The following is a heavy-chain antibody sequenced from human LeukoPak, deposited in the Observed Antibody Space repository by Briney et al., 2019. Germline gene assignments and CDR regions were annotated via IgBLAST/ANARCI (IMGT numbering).Heavy chain of an antibody. CDR3: ARDPSPSGSYYIAGYWFDP. CDR2: ISYDGSNK. CDR1: GFTFSSYA. J-gene: IGHJ5*02. Sequence: PGRSLRLSCTASGFTFSSYAMHWVRQAPGKGLVWVAVISYDGSNKYYADSVKGRFTISRDNSKNTLYLQMNSLRAEDTAVYDCARDPSPSGSYYIAGYWFDPWGQGTLVTVSS. D-gene: IGHD3-10*01. V-gene: IGHV3-30*04.